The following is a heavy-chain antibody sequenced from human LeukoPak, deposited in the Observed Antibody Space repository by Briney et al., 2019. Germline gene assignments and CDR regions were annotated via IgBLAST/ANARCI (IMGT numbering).Heavy chain of an antibody. J-gene: IGHJ4*02. D-gene: IGHD3-22*01. CDR3: AKGIYYDSSGYYPAFDY. CDR1: GFTFSSYG. V-gene: IGHV3-30*18. CDR2: ISYDGSNK. Sequence: GGSLRLSCAASGFTFSSYGMHWVRQAPGKGLEWVAVISYDGSNKYYADSVKGRFTISRDNSKNTLYLQMNSLRAEDTAVYYCAKGIYYDSSGYYPAFDYWGQGTLVTVSS.